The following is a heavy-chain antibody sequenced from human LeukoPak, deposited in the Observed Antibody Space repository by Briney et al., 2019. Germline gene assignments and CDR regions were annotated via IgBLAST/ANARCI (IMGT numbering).Heavy chain of an antibody. J-gene: IGHJ4*02. V-gene: IGHV3-23*01. D-gene: IGHD3-9*01. CDR3: AKDLGYDILTGYGDY. Sequence: GGTLRLSCAASGFTFSSYGMSWVRQAPGKGLEWVSAISGSGGSTYYADSVKGRFTISRDNSKNTLYLQMNSLRAEDTAVYYCAKDLGYDILTGYGDYWGQGTLVTVSS. CDR1: GFTFSSYG. CDR2: ISGSGGST.